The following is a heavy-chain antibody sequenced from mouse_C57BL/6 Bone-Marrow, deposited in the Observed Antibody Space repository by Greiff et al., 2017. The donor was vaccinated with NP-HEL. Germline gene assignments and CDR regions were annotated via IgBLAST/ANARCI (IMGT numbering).Heavy chain of an antibody. CDR1: GYTFTSYG. Sequence: VQRVESGAELARPGASVKLSCKASGYTFTSYGISWVKQRTGQGLEWIGEIYPRSGNTYYNEKFKGKATLTADKSSSTAYMELRSLTSEDSAVYFCARLYYGTPYWYFDVWGTGTTVTVSS. D-gene: IGHD1-1*01. J-gene: IGHJ1*03. V-gene: IGHV1-81*01. CDR3: ARLYYGTPYWYFDV. CDR2: IYPRSGNT.